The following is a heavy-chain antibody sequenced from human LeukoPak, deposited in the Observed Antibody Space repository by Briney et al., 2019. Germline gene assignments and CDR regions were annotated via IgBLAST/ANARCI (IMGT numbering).Heavy chain of an antibody. CDR1: GFTFSSYA. D-gene: IGHD5-24*01. CDR2: ISGSGGST. V-gene: IGHV3-23*01. Sequence: GGSLRLSCAASGFTFSSYAMSWVRQAPGKGLEWVSAISGSGGSTYYADSVKGRFTISRDNSKNTLYLQLNSLRAEDTAVYYCAKDTRDGYNPGDYWGQGTLVAVSS. CDR3: AKDTRDGYNPGDY. J-gene: IGHJ4*02.